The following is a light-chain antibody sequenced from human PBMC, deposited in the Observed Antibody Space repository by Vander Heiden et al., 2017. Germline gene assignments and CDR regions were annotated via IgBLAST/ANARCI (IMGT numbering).Light chain of an antibody. CDR3: QQTYSAPLT. CDR1: QTIGIN. CDR2: AAS. V-gene: IGKV1-39*01. J-gene: IGKJ4*01. Sequence: IQVIQSPSSLSASVGDRVTITCRASQTIGINVNWYQQRVGKAPKLLIFAASSLQSGVPSRFSGTGAGTDFALTISSLQRDDFATYYCQQTYSAPLTFGGGTRVEI.